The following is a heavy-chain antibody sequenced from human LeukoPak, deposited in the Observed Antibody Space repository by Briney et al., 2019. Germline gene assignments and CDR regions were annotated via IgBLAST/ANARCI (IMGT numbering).Heavy chain of an antibody. CDR1: GYTFTGFY. V-gene: IGHV1-2*02. J-gene: IGHJ4*02. Sequence: ASVKVSCKASGYTFTGFYIHWVRQAPGQGLEWMGWINPNSGGTNYAQKFQGRVTMTRDTSISTAYMELSRLRSDDTAVYYCARDLVEMATIAADYWGQGTLVTVSS. CDR2: INPNSGGT. D-gene: IGHD5-24*01. CDR3: ARDLVEMATIAADY.